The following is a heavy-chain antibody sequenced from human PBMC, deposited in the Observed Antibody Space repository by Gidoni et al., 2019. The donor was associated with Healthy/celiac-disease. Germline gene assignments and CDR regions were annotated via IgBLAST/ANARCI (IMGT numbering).Heavy chain of an antibody. CDR2: INHSGST. V-gene: IGHV4-34*01. J-gene: IGHJ6*02. Sequence: QVQLQQWGAGLLKPSETLSLTCAVYGGSFSVYYWTWIRQPPGKGLEWIGEINHSGSTNYNPSLKSRVTISVDTPKNQFSLKLSSVTAADTAVYYCARGGAYSSSSLSRYYYYGMDVWGQGTTVTVSS. CDR1: GGSFSVYY. D-gene: IGHD6-6*01. CDR3: ARGGAYSSSSLSRYYYYGMDV.